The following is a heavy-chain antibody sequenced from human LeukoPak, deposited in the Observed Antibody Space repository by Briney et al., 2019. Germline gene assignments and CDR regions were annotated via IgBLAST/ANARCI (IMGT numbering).Heavy chain of an antibody. J-gene: IGHJ4*02. Sequence: SETLSLTCTVSGVSISSYYWSWIRQPAGKGLEWIGRIYTSGSTNYNPSLKSRVTMSVDTSKNQFSLKLSSVTAADTAVYYCARDRFATTTWDSTFDYWGQGILVTVSS. D-gene: IGHD5-24*01. CDR1: GVSISSYY. CDR3: ARDRFATTTWDSTFDY. CDR2: IYTSGST. V-gene: IGHV4-4*07.